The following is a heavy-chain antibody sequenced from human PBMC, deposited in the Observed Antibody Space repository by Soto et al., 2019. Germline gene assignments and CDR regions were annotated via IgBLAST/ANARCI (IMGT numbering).Heavy chain of an antibody. CDR3: VRVGMIGTVLGSWFDP. CDR2: ISTSGST. Sequence: SETLSLTCSVSGGSISSYYWSWIRQPAGKGLEWVGRISTSGSTNYNPSLKSRVTMSVDTSKNHFSLNLRSVTAADTAVYYCVRVGMIGTVLGSWFDPWGQGTLVTVSS. J-gene: IGHJ5*02. CDR1: GGSISSYY. V-gene: IGHV4-4*07. D-gene: IGHD2-21*01.